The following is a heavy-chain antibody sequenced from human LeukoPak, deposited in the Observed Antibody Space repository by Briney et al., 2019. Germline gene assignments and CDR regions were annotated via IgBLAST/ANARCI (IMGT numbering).Heavy chain of an antibody. CDR2: INHSGST. J-gene: IGHJ4*02. V-gene: IGHV4-34*01. D-gene: IGHD3-22*01. CDR3: ARHGGVVVTHFDY. Sequence: SETLSLTCAVYGGSFSGYYWSWIRQPPGKGLEWIGEINHSGSTNYNPSLKSRVTISVDTSKNQFSLKLSSVTAADTAVYYCARHGGVVVTHFDYWGQGTLVTVSS. CDR1: GGSFSGYY.